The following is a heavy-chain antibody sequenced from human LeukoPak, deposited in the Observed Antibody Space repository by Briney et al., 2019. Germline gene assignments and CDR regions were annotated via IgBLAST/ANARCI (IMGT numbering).Heavy chain of an antibody. CDR2: LSYDGSND. V-gene: IGHV3-30*04. J-gene: IGHJ4*02. CDR1: GFTSSTYA. D-gene: IGHD4-17*01. Sequence: GRSLRLSCSASGFTSSTYAMHWVRQAPGKGLEWVAVLSYDGSNDFYADSVKGRFSISRDNSKNTLYLQMNSLRPEDTAVYYCARERLRYFDYWGQGTLVTVSS. CDR3: ARERLRYFDY.